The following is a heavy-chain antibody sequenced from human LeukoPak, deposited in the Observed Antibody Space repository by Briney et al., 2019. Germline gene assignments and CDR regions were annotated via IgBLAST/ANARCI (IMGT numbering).Heavy chain of an antibody. CDR3: ASIVGATKAGY. D-gene: IGHD1-26*01. Sequence: ASVKVSCKASGDTFSSYAISWVRQAPGQRLEWMGWINAGNGNAKYSQKFQGRVTITRDTSASTAYMELSSLRSEDTAVYYCASIVGATKAGYWGQGTLVTVSS. V-gene: IGHV1-3*01. CDR2: INAGNGNA. J-gene: IGHJ4*02. CDR1: GDTFSSYA.